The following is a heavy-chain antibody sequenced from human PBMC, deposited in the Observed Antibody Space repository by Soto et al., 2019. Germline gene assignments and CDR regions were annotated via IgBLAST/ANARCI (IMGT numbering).Heavy chain of an antibody. CDR3: ARAGRGTYYYFDL. J-gene: IGHJ4*02. V-gene: IGHV1-18*01. CDR2: FRGSTGNT. Sequence: QVQLVQSGAEVKEPGASVKVSSGPLVYRFTSKVFIGVRRAPGQGLGGMGGFRGSTGNTNNAEKVQGRVTMTTDTSTSTAFMEVRSLRSDDTAVYYCARAGRGTYYYFDLWGQGTLVTVSS. CDR1: VYRFTSKV. D-gene: IGHD1-26*01.